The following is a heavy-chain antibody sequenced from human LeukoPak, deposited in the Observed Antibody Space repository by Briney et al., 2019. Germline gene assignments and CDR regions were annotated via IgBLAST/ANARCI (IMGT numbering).Heavy chain of an antibody. CDR1: GYTFTSYG. Sequence: GASVKVSCKASGYTFTSYGISWVRQAPGQGLEWMGGIIPIFGTANYAQKFQGRVTITTDESTSTAYMELSSLRSEDTAVYYCARMGILYYYMDVWGKGTTVTVSS. CDR3: ARMGILYYYMDV. D-gene: IGHD2/OR15-2a*01. J-gene: IGHJ6*03. CDR2: IIPIFGTA. V-gene: IGHV1-69*05.